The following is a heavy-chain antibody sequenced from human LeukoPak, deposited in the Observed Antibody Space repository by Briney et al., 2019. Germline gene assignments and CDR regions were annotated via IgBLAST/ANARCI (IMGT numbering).Heavy chain of an antibody. Sequence: GGSLRLSCAASGFTFSSYSMNWVRQAPGKGLEWVSSISSSSSYIYYADSVKGRFTISRDNSKNLYLQMNSLRPEDTAVYYCAREGCTATSCWAFDIWGQGTMVTVSS. J-gene: IGHJ3*02. D-gene: IGHD2-8*02. CDR3: AREGCTATSCWAFDI. CDR2: ISSSSSYI. V-gene: IGHV3-21*01. CDR1: GFTFSSYS.